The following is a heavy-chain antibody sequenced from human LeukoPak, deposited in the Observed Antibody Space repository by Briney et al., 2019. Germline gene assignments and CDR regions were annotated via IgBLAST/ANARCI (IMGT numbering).Heavy chain of an antibody. CDR1: GYRFTSYW. D-gene: IGHD3-22*01. Sequence: GESLQISCKGSGYRFTSYWIGWVRQMPGKGLEWMGIIYPGDSDTRYSPSFQGQVTISADKSISTAYLQWSSLKASDTAMYYCARPDYDSSGRDDAFDIWGQGTMVTVSS. J-gene: IGHJ3*02. CDR2: IYPGDSDT. CDR3: ARPDYDSSGRDDAFDI. V-gene: IGHV5-51*01.